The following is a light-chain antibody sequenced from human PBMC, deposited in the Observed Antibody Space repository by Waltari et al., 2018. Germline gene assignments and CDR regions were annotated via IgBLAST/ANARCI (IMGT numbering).Light chain of an antibody. J-gene: IGKJ1*01. V-gene: IGKV1-6*02. Sequence: AIQMTQSPSSLSASVGDRVTITCRASQDIRDDLDWFQQKPGKAPKLRIKGVSSLKFGVPSRFSGSGSGTEFTLTISSLQPEDFGTYYCLQDYIFPWTFGQGTKVEFK. CDR3: LQDYIFPWT. CDR2: GVS. CDR1: QDIRDD.